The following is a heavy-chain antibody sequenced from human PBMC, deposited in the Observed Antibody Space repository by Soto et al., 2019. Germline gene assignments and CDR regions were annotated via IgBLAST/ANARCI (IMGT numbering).Heavy chain of an antibody. D-gene: IGHD3-3*01. CDR3: ARDSSPYYDFWSGFYTYFDY. V-gene: IGHV3-74*01. CDR1: GFTFSSHW. J-gene: IGHJ4*02. Sequence: EVQLVESGGGLVQPGGSLRLSCAVSGFTFSSHWMHWVRQAPGKGLMWVSRINSDGSTTNYADSVKGRFTISRDNAKKTLYLQMNRLRVDDTAVYYCARDSSPYYDFWSGFYTYFDYWGQGALVTVSS. CDR2: INSDGSTT.